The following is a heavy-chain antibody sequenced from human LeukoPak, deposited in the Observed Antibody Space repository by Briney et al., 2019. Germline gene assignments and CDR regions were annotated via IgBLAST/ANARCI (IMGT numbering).Heavy chain of an antibody. CDR3: ARDPTNTSGRYAYFDY. Sequence: ASVKVSCKTFGHSFTHHGFSWVRQAPGQGLEWMGWISGYNGDTHYAQNFQGRVTLTSDTSTSTVYMELRSLRSDDTAVYYCARDPTNTSGRYAYFDYWGQGALVTVSS. V-gene: IGHV1-18*01. CDR1: GHSFTHHG. CDR2: ISGYNGDT. D-gene: IGHD6-19*01. J-gene: IGHJ4*02.